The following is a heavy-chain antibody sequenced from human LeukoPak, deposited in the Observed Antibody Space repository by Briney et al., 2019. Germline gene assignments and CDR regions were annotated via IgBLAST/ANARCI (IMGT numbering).Heavy chain of an antibody. J-gene: IGHJ3*02. CDR3: ARDDMTTDAFDI. Sequence: SQTLSLTCTVSGGSISSGDYYWRWIRQPPGKGLEWIGYIYYSGSTYYNPSLKSRVTISVDTSKNQFSLKLSSVTAADTAVYYCARDDMTTDAFDIWGQGTMVTVSS. CDR2: IYYSGST. D-gene: IGHD4-11*01. V-gene: IGHV4-30-4*01. CDR1: GGSISSGDYY.